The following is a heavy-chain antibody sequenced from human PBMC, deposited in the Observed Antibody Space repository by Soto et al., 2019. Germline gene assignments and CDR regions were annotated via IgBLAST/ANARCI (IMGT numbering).Heavy chain of an antibody. CDR2: INPSGGST. Sequence: GPSVKVSCKASGYTFTSYYMHWVRQAPGQGLEWMGIINPSGGSTSYAQKFQGRVTMTRDTSTSTVYMELSSLRSEDTAVYYCARDQSRGGVIDYWGQGTLVTVSS. D-gene: IGHD3-16*01. CDR3: ARDQSRGGVIDY. CDR1: GYTFTSYY. J-gene: IGHJ4*02. V-gene: IGHV1-46*01.